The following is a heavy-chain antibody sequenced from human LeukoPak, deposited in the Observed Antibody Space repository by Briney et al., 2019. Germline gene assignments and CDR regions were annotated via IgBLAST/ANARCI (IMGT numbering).Heavy chain of an antibody. D-gene: IGHD4-11*01. V-gene: IGHV3-30*03. CDR3: ARGLVPGFLDY. CDR1: GFSFSSYG. CDR2: ISYDGSKR. Sequence: PGGSLRLSCAASGFSFSSYGMHWVRQAPGKGLEWVAVISYDGSKRYYVDSVKGRFTISRDNAKNTLYLQMNSLRAEDTAVYYCARGLVPGFLDYWGQGTPVTVSS. J-gene: IGHJ4*02.